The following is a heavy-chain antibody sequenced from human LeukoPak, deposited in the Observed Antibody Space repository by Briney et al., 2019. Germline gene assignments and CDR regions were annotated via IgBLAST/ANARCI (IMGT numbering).Heavy chain of an antibody. D-gene: IGHD5-12*01. J-gene: IGHJ6*02. CDR3: ARGHSGYDLFFDYGMDV. CDR2: ISAYNGNT. CDR1: GYTFTSYG. V-gene: IGHV1-18*01. Sequence: ASVKVPCKASGYTFTSYGISWVRQAPGQGLEWMGWISAYNGNTNYAQKLQGRVTMTTDTSTSTAYMELRSLRSDDTAVYYCARGHSGYDLFFDYGMDVWGQGTTVTVSS.